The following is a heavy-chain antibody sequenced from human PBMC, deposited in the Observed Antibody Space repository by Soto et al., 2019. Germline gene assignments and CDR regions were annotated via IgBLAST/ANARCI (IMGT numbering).Heavy chain of an antibody. CDR3: AKDGPLSYYDPVGYFDY. CDR2: ISGSGGST. V-gene: IGHV3-23*01. CDR1: GFTFSSYA. Sequence: PGGSLRLSCAASGFTFSSYAMSWVRQAPGKGLEWVSAISGSGGSTYYADSVKGRFTISRDNSKNTLYLQMNSLRAEDTAVYYCAKDGPLSYYDPVGYFDYWGQGTLVTVSS. D-gene: IGHD3-3*01. J-gene: IGHJ4*02.